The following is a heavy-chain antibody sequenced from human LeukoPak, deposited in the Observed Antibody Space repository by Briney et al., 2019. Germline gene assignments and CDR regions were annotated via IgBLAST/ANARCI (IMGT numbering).Heavy chain of an antibody. V-gene: IGHV4-59*01. Sequence: PSETLSLTCAVSGGSISSYYWSWIRQPPGTGLEWIGYVYYSGSTNYNPSLKSRVTISVDRSKNQFSLKMSSVTAADTAVYYCARSYYYDSSGYFFDYWGQGTLVTVS. CDR1: GGSISSYY. J-gene: IGHJ4*02. CDR2: VYYSGST. CDR3: ARSYYYDSSGYFFDY. D-gene: IGHD3-22*01.